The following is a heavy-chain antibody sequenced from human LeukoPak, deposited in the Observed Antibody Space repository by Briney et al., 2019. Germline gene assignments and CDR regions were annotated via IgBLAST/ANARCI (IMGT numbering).Heavy chain of an antibody. J-gene: IGHJ6*02. CDR1: GFTFSSYG. CDR3: AKDGPHYYGSGSYYNSYYGMDV. Sequence: GGSLRLSCAGSGFTFSSYGMHWVRQAPGMGLEWVAVISYDGSNKYYADSVMGRFTISRDNSKNTLDLQMNSLRADDTAEYFCAKDGPHYYGSGSYYNSYYGMDVWGQGTTVIVSS. D-gene: IGHD3-10*01. CDR2: ISYDGSNK. V-gene: IGHV3-30*18.